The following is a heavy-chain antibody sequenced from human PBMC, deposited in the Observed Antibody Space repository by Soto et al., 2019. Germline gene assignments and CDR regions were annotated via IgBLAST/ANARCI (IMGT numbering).Heavy chain of an antibody. CDR1: GGSISSGGYS. CDR3: ARGGAAGYYYGMDV. J-gene: IGHJ6*02. Sequence: SETLSLTCAVSGGSISSGGYSWSWVRQPPGKGLEWIGEIYHGGSTNYNPSLKSRVTISVDKSKNQFSLKLSSVTAADTAVYYCARGGAAGYYYGMDVWGQGTTVTVSS. CDR2: IYHGGST. V-gene: IGHV4-4*02. D-gene: IGHD6-13*01.